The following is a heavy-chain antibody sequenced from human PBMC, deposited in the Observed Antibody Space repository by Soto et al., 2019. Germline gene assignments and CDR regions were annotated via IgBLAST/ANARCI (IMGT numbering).Heavy chain of an antibody. J-gene: IGHJ4*02. CDR3: ARDGRLNCSGTSCRFVDY. CDR2: IIPILGIA. CDR1: GGTFSSYT. D-gene: IGHD2-2*01. V-gene: IGHV1-69*04. Sequence: SVKVSCKASGGTFSSYTISWVRQAPGQGLEWKGRIIPILGIANYAQKFQGRVTITADKSTSTAYMELSSLRSEDTAVYYCARDGRLNCSGTSCRFVDYWGQGTLVTVSS.